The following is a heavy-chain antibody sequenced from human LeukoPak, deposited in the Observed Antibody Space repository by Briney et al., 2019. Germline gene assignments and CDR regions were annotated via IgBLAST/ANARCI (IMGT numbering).Heavy chain of an antibody. Sequence: KSSETLSLTCTVSGGSISSSSYYWGWIRQPPGKGLEWIGSIYYSGSTYYNPSLKSRVTISVDTSKNQFSLKLSSVTAADTAVYYCARHFIVVVPAAANWFDPWGQGTLVTASS. CDR1: GGSISSSSYY. CDR2: IYYSGST. D-gene: IGHD2-2*01. J-gene: IGHJ5*02. CDR3: ARHFIVVVPAAANWFDP. V-gene: IGHV4-39*01.